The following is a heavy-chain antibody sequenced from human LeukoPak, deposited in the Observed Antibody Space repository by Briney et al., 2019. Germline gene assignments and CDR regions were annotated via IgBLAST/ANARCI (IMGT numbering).Heavy chain of an antibody. V-gene: IGHV1-8*03. D-gene: IGHD6-6*01. CDR1: GYTFTSYD. CDR3: AREGRQLVVDY. Sequence: GASVKVPCKASGYTFTSYDINWVRQATGQGLEWMGWMNPNSGNTGYAQKFQGRVTITRNTSISTAYMELSSLRSEDTAVYYCAREGRQLVVDYWGQGTLVTVSS. CDR2: MNPNSGNT. J-gene: IGHJ4*02.